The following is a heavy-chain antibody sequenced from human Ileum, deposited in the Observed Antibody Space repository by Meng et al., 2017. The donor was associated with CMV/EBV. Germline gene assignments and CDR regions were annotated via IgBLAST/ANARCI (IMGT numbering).Heavy chain of an antibody. CDR2: ISGFGVST. V-gene: IGHV3-23*01. CDR1: GFTFSSYE. J-gene: IGHJ4*02. CDR3: AKDHKYY. D-gene: IGHD3-10*01. Sequence: GESLKISCAASGFTFSSYEMNWVRQAPGKGLEWVSTISGFGVSTYYADSVKGRFTISRDNSNNTLYLQMNSLRAGDTAIYYCAKDHKYYGGQGTLVTVSS.